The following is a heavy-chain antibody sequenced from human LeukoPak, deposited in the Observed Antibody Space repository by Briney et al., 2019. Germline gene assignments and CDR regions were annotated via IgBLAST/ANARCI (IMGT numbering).Heavy chain of an antibody. CDR2: INPSGGST. Sequence: ASVKVSCKASRYTFTSYYMHWVRQAPGQGLEWMGIINPSGGSTSYAQKFQGRVTMTRDTSTSTVYMELSSLRSEDTAVYYCARDHQYSYGFGQTANDYWGRGTLVTVSS. CDR3: ARDHQYSYGFGQTANDY. J-gene: IGHJ4*02. D-gene: IGHD5-18*01. V-gene: IGHV1-46*01. CDR1: RYTFTSYY.